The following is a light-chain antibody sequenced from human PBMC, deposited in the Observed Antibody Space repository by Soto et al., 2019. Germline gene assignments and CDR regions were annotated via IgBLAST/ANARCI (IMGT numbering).Light chain of an antibody. Sequence: EIVLTQSPSTLSLSPGERATLSCRASQTVSSAVAWYQQKPGQAPRLRIDEASNRDTGIPARVSGSGSGADCTLTISSIEPEDCAIDYWQQQINGPSTFGGGTKV. CDR1: QTVSSA. CDR2: EAS. J-gene: IGKJ4*01. CDR3: QQQINGPST. V-gene: IGKV3-11*01.